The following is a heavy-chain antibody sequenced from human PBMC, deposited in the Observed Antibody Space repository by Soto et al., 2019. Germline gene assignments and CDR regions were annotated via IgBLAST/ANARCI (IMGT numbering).Heavy chain of an antibody. V-gene: IGHV4-34*01. CDR3: ASGVAAAGLIDY. Sequence: SGTLSLTCAVCGGSFSGYYWSGIRQPPGKGLEWIGEINHSGSTNYNPSLKSRVTISVDTSKNQFSLKLSSVTAADTAVYYCASGVAAAGLIDYWGQGTLVTVSS. CDR1: GGSFSGYY. CDR2: INHSGST. D-gene: IGHD6-13*01. J-gene: IGHJ4*02.